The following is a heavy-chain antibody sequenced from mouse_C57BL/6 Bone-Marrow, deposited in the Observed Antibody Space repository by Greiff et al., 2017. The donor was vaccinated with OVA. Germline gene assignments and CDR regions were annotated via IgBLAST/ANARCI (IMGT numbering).Heavy chain of an antibody. J-gene: IGHJ2*01. CDR3: ARDEYSAYVDY. CDR2: ISDGGSYT. CDR1: GFTFSSYA. D-gene: IGHD2-12*01. Sequence: EVKLVESGGGLVKPGGSLKLSCAASGFTFSSYAMTWVRQTPEKRLEWVATISDGGSYTYYPDNVKGRFTISRDNAQSNLYLQIRHLTSEDTAMYDGARDEYSAYVDYWGQGTTLTVSS. V-gene: IGHV5-4*03.